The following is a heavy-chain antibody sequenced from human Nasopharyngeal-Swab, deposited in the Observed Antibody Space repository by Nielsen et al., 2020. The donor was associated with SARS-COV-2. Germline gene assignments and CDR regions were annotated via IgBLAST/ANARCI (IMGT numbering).Heavy chain of an antibody. D-gene: IGHD2-15*01. CDR3: ARDRDVVVVAATPGVCDY. V-gene: IGHV3-30-3*01. CDR2: ISYDGSNK. Sequence: GGSLRLSCAASGFTFSSYAMHWVRQAPGQGLEWVAVISYDGSNKYYADSVKGRFTISRDNSKNTLYLQMNSLGAEDTAVYYCARDRDVVVVAATPGVCDYWGQGTLVTVSS. CDR1: GFTFSSYA. J-gene: IGHJ4*02.